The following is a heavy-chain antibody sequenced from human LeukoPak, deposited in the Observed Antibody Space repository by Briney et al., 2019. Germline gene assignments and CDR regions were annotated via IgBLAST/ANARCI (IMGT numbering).Heavy chain of an antibody. D-gene: IGHD2-15*01. CDR1: GYTFTSYG. CDR3: ARVYCSGGSCLDAFDI. J-gene: IGHJ3*02. Sequence: ASVKVSCKASGYTFTSYGISWVRQAPAQGLEWMGGISAYSGHTHYARKLQGRVTMTTHTSTSTAYMELRSLRSDDTAVYYCARVYCSGGSCLDAFDIWGQGTMVTVSS. CDR2: ISAYSGHT. V-gene: IGHV1-18*01.